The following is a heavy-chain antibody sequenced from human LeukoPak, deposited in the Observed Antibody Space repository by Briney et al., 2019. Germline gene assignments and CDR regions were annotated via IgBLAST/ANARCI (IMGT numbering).Heavy chain of an antibody. V-gene: IGHV3-23*01. J-gene: IGHJ5*02. CDR2: FSGSGSST. CDR1: GFTLSSYA. Sequence: GGTLRLSCAASGFTLSSYAMSWVRQAPGKGLEWVSGFSGSGSSTFYADSVKGRFTISRDNSKNTLYLQMNSLRAEDTAVYYCAKGNAFDPWGQGTLVTVSS. CDR3: AKGNAFDP.